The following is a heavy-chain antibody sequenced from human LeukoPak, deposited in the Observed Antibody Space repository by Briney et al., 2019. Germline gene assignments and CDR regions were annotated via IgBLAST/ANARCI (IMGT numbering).Heavy chain of an antibody. D-gene: IGHD1-14*01. CDR2: IYCDDDK. CDR3: AHRHEGGIRAFHQ. J-gene: IGHJ4*02. CDR1: GLSLSTSGVG. V-gene: IGHV2-5*02. Sequence: SGPTLVNPTQTLTLTCTFSGLSLSTSGVGVGWIRQPPGKALVWLALIYCDDDKRYSPSLKRRLTFSKDTSKNQVVLTMTNMDPVDTATYYCAHRHEGGIRAFHQWGQGTLVTVPS.